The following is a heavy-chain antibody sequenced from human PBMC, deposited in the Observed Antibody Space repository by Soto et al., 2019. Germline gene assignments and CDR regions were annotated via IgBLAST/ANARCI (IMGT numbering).Heavy chain of an antibody. CDR2: INHSGST. Sequence: NPSETLSLTCAVYGGSFSGYYWSWIRQPPGKGLEWIGEINHSGSTNYNPSLKSRVTISVDTSKNQFSLKLSSVTAADTAVYYCARGLLLWFGELFRYNWFDPWGQGTLVTVSS. D-gene: IGHD3-10*01. J-gene: IGHJ5*02. V-gene: IGHV4-34*01. CDR3: ARGLLLWFGELFRYNWFDP. CDR1: GGSFSGYY.